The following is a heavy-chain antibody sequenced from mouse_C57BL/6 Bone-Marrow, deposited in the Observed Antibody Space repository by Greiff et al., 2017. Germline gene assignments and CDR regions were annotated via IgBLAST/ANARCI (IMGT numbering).Heavy chain of an antibody. J-gene: IGHJ2*01. CDR1: GFTFSNYW. CDR2: IRLKSDNYAT. Sequence: EVKLQESGGGLVQPGGSMKLSCVASGFTFSNYWMNWVRQSPEKGLEWVAQIRLKSDNYATHYAESVKGRFTISRDDSKSSVYLQMNNLRAEDTGIYYCTVTTVVDYFDYWGQGTTLTVSS. CDR3: TVTTVVDYFDY. V-gene: IGHV6-3*01. D-gene: IGHD1-1*01.